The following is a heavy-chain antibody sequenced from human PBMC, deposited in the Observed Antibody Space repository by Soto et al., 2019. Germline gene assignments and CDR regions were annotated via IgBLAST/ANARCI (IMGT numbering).Heavy chain of an antibody. J-gene: IGHJ4*02. V-gene: IGHV1-18*04. CDR1: GYTFPGYG. Sequence: ASVKVACKASGYTFPGYGISWVRQAPGQGLEWMGWISAYNGNTNYAQKLQGRVAMTTDTSTSTAYMELRSLRSDDTAVYYSARAAGNSSSPVDYWGQGTLVTVSS. CDR2: ISAYNGNT. D-gene: IGHD6-6*01. CDR3: ARAAGNSSSPVDY.